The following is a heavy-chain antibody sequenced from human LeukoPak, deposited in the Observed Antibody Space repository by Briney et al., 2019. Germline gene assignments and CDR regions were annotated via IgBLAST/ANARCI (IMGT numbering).Heavy chain of an antibody. V-gene: IGHV3-7*01. J-gene: IGHJ4*02. CDR3: AREGSSVPAAKSCFDY. CDR2: IKQDGSEK. Sequence: AGSLSLTCAAYGFTFSSYWMSWVRQAPGKGLEWVAKIKQDGSEKYNLDSVKGRITTSRDNAKNSPYLQMNSLRAEETAVYYCAREGSSVPAAKSCFDYWGQGTLVNVSS. D-gene: IGHD2-2*01. CDR1: GFTFSSYW.